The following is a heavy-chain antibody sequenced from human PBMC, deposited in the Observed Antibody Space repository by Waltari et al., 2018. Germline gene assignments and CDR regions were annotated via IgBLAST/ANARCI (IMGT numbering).Heavy chain of an antibody. CDR2: ISPIFGKA. CDR3: ARLKSRGDDLKDAFDI. V-gene: IGHV1-69*01. CDR1: GGTFSSYA. J-gene: IGHJ3*02. D-gene: IGHD3-22*01. Sequence: QVQLVQSGAEVKKPGSSVKVSCKASGGTFSSYAISWVRQAPGQGLEWMGGISPIFGKANYAQKYQGRVTMTADESTSTAYRELSSLRSEDTAVDYGARLKSRGDDLKDAFDIWGQGTMVTVSS.